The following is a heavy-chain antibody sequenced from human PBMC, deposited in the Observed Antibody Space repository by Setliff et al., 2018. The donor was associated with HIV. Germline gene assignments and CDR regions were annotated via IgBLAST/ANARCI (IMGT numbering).Heavy chain of an antibody. V-gene: IGHV3-23*01. CDR3: AIDFPASAFYLSDAFLTNS. D-gene: IGHD3-16*01. CDR2: IGAVGAPT. J-gene: IGHJ5*02. CDR1: GFTFSTYA. Sequence: SGGSLRLSCAASGFTFSTYAMGWVRQAAGKGLEWVSTIGAVGAPTFYAESVKGRFTVSRDDSRNTLYLHMNNLRVDDTATYYCAIDFPASAFYLSDAFLTNSWGQGTLVTVSS.